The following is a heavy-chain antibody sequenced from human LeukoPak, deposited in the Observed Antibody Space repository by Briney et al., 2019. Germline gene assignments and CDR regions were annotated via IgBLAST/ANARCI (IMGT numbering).Heavy chain of an antibody. J-gene: IGHJ6*02. V-gene: IGHV1-3*01. CDR1: GYTFTSYA. CDR2: INAGNGNT. Sequence: GASVKVSCKASGYTFTSYAMHWVRQAPGQRLEWMGWINAGNGNTKYSQKFQGRVTITRDTSASTAYMELSSLRSEDTAVYYCARESMVGATTVKYYYYGIDVWGQGTTVTVSS. D-gene: IGHD1-26*01. CDR3: ARESMVGATTVKYYYYGIDV.